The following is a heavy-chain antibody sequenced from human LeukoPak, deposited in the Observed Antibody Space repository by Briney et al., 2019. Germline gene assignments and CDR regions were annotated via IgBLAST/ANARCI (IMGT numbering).Heavy chain of an antibody. V-gene: IGHV4-39*01. CDR1: GGSISSNSYK. CDR2: IDRSGST. CDR3: VRTFDH. Sequence: SETLSLTCTVSGGSISSNSYKWGWLRQPPGKGLEWIVSIDRSGSTLYTPSLQSRVTISVDTSKNQFSLKLRSVTTADTAVYYCVRTFDHWGQGTLVTVSS. J-gene: IGHJ4*02.